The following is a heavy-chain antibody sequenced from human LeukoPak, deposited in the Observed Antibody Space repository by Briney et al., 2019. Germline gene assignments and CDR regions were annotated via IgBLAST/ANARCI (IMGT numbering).Heavy chain of an antibody. CDR1: GYSFTSYW. CDR3: SRLGYCTNGICYSLPY. V-gene: IGHV5-51*01. CDR2: IYPGDFDT. Sequence: GESLKISCKGSGYSFTSYWIGWVRPMPGKGLEWMGMIYPGDFDTRYSPSFEGQVTISADKSISTAYLQWSSLKASDTAMYYCSRLGYCTNGICYSLPYWGQGTLVTVSS. J-gene: IGHJ4*02. D-gene: IGHD2-8*01.